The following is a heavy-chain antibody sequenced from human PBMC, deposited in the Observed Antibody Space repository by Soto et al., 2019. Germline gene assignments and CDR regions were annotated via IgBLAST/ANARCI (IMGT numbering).Heavy chain of an antibody. CDR3: ARGGVPTVVIREWFDP. J-gene: IGHJ5*02. CDR2: IIPIFGTA. V-gene: IGHV1-69*13. Sequence: SVKVSCKASGGTFSSCAISWVRQAPGQGLEWMGGIIPIFGTANYAQKFQGRVTITADESTSTAYMELSSLRSEDTAVYYCARGGVPTVVIREWFDPWGQGTLVTVSS. D-gene: IGHD4-17*01. CDR1: GGTFSSCA.